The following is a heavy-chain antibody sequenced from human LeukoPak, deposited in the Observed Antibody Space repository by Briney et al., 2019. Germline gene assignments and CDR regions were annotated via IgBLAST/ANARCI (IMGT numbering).Heavy chain of an antibody. CDR2: ISTYNGNT. D-gene: IGHD6-13*01. J-gene: IGHJ4*02. Sequence: ASVKVSCKASGYTFTSYVISWVRQAPGQGLERMGWISTYNGNTRYAQKLQGRGTMTTDTATSTAYMELRSLRSDDTAVYYCARDLGGGYSSSWDDYWGQGTLVTVSS. CDR3: ARDLGGGYSSSWDDY. V-gene: IGHV1-18*01. CDR1: GYTFTSYV.